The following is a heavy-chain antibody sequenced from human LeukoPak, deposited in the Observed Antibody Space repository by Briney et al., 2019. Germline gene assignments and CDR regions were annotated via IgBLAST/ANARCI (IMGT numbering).Heavy chain of an antibody. J-gene: IGHJ4*02. V-gene: IGHV4-39*01. Sequence: SETLSLTCTVSGGSISSSGYYWGWIRQPPGKGLEWIVSFYDSGYTYYNPSLKSRVTISVDTSKNHFSLRVNSVTAADTAVYYCARHDLWGQGTLVTVSS. CDR2: FYDSGYT. CDR3: ARHDL. CDR1: GGSISSSGYY.